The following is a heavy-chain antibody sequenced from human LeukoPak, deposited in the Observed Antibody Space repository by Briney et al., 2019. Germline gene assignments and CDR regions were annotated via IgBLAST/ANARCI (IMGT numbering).Heavy chain of an antibody. Sequence: GGSLRPSCAAAGFTFTDSAASWVRQSPGEGLKWVSSISDTGGRTYYADSVKGRFTITRDNSRNIVNLQMNTLTAGDTARYYCAKGGQDFDFWRFDLWGQGILVTVSS. V-gene: IGHV3-23*01. D-gene: IGHD3-3*01. J-gene: IGHJ5*02. CDR1: GFTFTDSA. CDR3: AKGGQDFDFWRFDL. CDR2: ISDTGGRT.